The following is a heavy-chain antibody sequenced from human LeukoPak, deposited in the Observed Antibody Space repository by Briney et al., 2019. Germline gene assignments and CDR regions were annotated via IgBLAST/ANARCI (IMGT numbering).Heavy chain of an antibody. CDR1: GFTFGDYT. D-gene: IGHD5-18*01. J-gene: IGHJ4*02. V-gene: IGHV3-49*03. CDR2: IRSKAYGGTT. Sequence: GGSLRLACTASGFTFGDYTMSWFRQAPGKGLEWVGFIRSKAYGGTTEYAASVKGRFTISRDDSKSIAYLQMSSLKTEDTAVYYCTRGRTAMVIVFDYWGQGTLVTVSS. CDR3: TRGRTAMVIVFDY.